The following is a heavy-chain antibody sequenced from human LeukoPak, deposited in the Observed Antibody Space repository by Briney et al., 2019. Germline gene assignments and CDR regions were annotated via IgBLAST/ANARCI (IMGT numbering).Heavy chain of an antibody. Sequence: PGGSLRLSCAASGFTFSSYAMSWVRQAPGKGLEWVSAISGSGGSTYYADSVKGRFTISRDNAKNSLYLQMNSLRAEDTAMYYCARGGFDYYDSSGYYSPADYWGQGTLVTVSS. CDR1: GFTFSSYA. J-gene: IGHJ4*02. D-gene: IGHD3-22*01. CDR2: ISGSGGST. CDR3: ARGGFDYYDSSGYYSPADY. V-gene: IGHV3-23*01.